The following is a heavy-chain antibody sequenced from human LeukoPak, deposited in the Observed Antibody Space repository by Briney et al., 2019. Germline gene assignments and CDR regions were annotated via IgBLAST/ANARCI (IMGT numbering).Heavy chain of an antibody. CDR1: GFTFRSYG. V-gene: IGHV3-66*01. D-gene: IGHD4-17*01. Sequence: HPGGSLRLSCAASGFTFRSYGTSWVRQAPGKGLEWVSVIYSGGSTYYADSVKGRFTISRDNAKNSLYLQMNSLRAEDTAVYYCARMSSPRTVTTPSAYWGQGTLVTVSS. CDR2: IYSGGST. J-gene: IGHJ4*02. CDR3: ARMSSPRTVTTPSAY.